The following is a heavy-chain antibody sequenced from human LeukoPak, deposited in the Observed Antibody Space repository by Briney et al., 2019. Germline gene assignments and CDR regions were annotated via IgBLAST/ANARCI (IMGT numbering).Heavy chain of an antibody. J-gene: IGHJ4*02. Sequence: SETLSLTCTVSGGSISSYYWSWIRQPPGKGLERIGYIYYSGSTNYNPSLKSRVTISVDTSKNQFSLKLSSVTAADTAVYYCARSSGQHDYGDYGIDYWGQGTLVTVSS. CDR3: ARSSGQHDYGDYGIDY. D-gene: IGHD4-17*01. V-gene: IGHV4-59*01. CDR2: IYYSGST. CDR1: GGSISSYY.